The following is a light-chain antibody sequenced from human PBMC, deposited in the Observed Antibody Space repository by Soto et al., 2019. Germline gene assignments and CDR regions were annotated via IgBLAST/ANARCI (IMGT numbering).Light chain of an antibody. CDR3: QQYDDLPWT. Sequence: DIQMTQSPPSLSASVGDRVTITCQASQDISEYLNWYQHKPGTSPRLLIYDASNLETGVPSRFSGNGSGTDFTFTISSLQPEDIATYYCQQYDDLPWTFGQGTKVEIK. J-gene: IGKJ1*01. V-gene: IGKV1-33*01. CDR1: QDISEY. CDR2: DAS.